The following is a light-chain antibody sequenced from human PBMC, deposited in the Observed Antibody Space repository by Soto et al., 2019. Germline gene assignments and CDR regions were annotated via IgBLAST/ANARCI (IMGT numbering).Light chain of an antibody. J-gene: IGKJ1*01. CDR1: QSVSSN. CDR3: QQYNNWPPWT. V-gene: IGKV3-15*01. Sequence: ETVLTQSPATLSVSQGARATLSCRASQSVSSNLAWYQQKPCQAPRLLIYGASTRATGIPARFSGSGSGTEVTLPISSLQSGYFAVYYCQQYNNWPPWTFGQGTKVDIK. CDR2: GAS.